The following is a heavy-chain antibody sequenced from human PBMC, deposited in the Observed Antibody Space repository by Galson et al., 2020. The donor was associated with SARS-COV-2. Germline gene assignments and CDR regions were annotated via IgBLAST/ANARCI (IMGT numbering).Heavy chain of an antibody. V-gene: IGHV3-33*01. J-gene: IGHJ5*02. Sequence: GGSLRLSCAASDFTISSYGMHWVRQAPGKGLEWVAVIWYDESNKYYADSVKGRFTISRDISKNTLYLQMNSLRAEATAVYYCARNPVAGTGGYWFDTLGQGTLGTVSS. D-gene: IGHD6-19*01. CDR1: DFTISSYG. CDR2: IWYDESNK. CDR3: ARNPVAGTGGYWFDT.